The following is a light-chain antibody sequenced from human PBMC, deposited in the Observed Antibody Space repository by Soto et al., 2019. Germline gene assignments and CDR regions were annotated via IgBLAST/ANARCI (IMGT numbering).Light chain of an antibody. CDR3: QHYNSYSEA. CDR2: KAS. Sequence: IHMTQSPSTRSASVGDRFTITFRASQTISSWLAWYQQKPGKAPKLLIYKASTLKSGVPSRFSGSGSGTEFTLTISSLQPDDFATYYCQHYNSYSEAFGQGTKVDIK. CDR1: QTISSW. J-gene: IGKJ1*01. V-gene: IGKV1-5*03.